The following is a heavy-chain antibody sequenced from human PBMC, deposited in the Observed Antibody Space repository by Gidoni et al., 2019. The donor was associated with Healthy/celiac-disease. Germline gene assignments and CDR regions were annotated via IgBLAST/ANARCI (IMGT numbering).Heavy chain of an antibody. J-gene: IGHJ6*02. CDR3: AKDLSIIAVVNGERPANGRDV. Sequence: EVQLVASGGGLVQPGRSLRLSCAASGFTFDDSAMHWVRQAPGKGLEWVSGISWNSGSIGYADAVKGRITISRDNAKNSLYLQMNSLRAEDTALYYCAKDLSIIAVVNGERPANGRDVWGQGTTVTVSS. CDR2: ISWNSGSI. CDR1: GFTFDDSA. D-gene: IGHD6-19*01. V-gene: IGHV3-9*01.